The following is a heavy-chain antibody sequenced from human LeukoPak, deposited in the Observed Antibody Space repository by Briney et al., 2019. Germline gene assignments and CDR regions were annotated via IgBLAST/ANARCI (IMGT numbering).Heavy chain of an antibody. CDR3: ARSIAVAGASPKDAFDI. CDR1: GGSISSYY. D-gene: IGHD6-19*01. J-gene: IGHJ3*02. Sequence: SETLSLTCTVSGGSISSYYWSWIQQPPGKGLEWIGYIYYSGSTNYNPSLKSRVTISVDTSKNQFSLKLSSVTAADTAVYYCARSIAVAGASPKDAFDIWGQGTMVTVSS. CDR2: IYYSGST. V-gene: IGHV4-59*01.